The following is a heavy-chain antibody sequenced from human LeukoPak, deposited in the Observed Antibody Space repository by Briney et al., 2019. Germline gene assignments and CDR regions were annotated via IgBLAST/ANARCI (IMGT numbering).Heavy chain of an antibody. V-gene: IGHV3-74*01. D-gene: IGHD2-21*01. Sequence: PGGSLRLSCAASGFTFSDFWMHWVRQAPGGGLVWVSRVKGDEISTLYADSVKGRFTISRDNAKNTLYLQMNSLRVDDTALYYCATGPYSAFEMWGQGTMVTVSS. J-gene: IGHJ3*02. CDR2: VKGDEIST. CDR3: ATGPYSAFEM. CDR1: GFTFSDFW.